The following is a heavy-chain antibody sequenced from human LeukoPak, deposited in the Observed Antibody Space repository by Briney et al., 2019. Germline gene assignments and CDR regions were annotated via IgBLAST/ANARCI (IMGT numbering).Heavy chain of an antibody. J-gene: IGHJ6*03. Sequence: GASVKVSCKVSGYTLTELSMHWVRQAPGKGLEWMGGFDPEDGETIYAQKFQGRVTMTEDTSTDTAYMELSSLRSEDTAVYYCAGATLTYSSSHYYYYYYMDVWGQGTLVTVSS. CDR2: FDPEDGET. V-gene: IGHV1-24*01. CDR1: GYTLTELS. CDR3: AGATLTYSSSHYYYYYYMDV. D-gene: IGHD6-6*01.